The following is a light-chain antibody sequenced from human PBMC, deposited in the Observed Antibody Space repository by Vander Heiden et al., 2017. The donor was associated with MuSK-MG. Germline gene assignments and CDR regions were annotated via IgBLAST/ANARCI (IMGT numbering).Light chain of an antibody. J-gene: IGKJ2*01. Sequence: DPVSITCQASQDISNYLNWYQQRPGKAPKLLIYDASNLETGVPSRFSGTGSGTDFTFTISSLQPEDIATYYCQQYDTLPRYTFGQGTRLEIK. CDR3: QQYDTLPRYT. CDR1: QDISNY. V-gene: IGKV1-33*01. CDR2: DAS.